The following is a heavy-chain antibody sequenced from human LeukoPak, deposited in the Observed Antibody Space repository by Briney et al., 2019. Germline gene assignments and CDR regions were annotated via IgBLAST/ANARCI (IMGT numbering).Heavy chain of an antibody. CDR2: IYSGGST. CDR3: ARVTSSNWFEGYFDY. Sequence: PSETLSLTCTVSGYSISSGYYWGWIRQPPGKGLECIGNIYSGGSTYYNPSLKSRVTMSGDTSKNQFSLSLSPLTAAHTAVYYCARVTSSNWFEGYFDYWGQGTLVTVSS. CDR1: GYSISSGYY. J-gene: IGHJ4*02. V-gene: IGHV4-38-2*02. D-gene: IGHD6-13*01.